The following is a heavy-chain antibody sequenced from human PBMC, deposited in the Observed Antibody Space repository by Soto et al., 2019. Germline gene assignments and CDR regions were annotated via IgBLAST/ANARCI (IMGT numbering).Heavy chain of an antibody. J-gene: IGHJ4*02. CDR2: ISYDGSNK. CDR3: AKDRMGAGVRGYFDY. CDR1: GFTFSSYG. Sequence: VQLLESGGGLVQPGKSLRLSCAGSGFTFSSYGMDWVRQAPGKGLEWVAVISYDGSNKYYADSVKGRFTISRDNSKNTLYLQMSSLRADDTAVYYCAKDRMGAGVRGYFDYWGQGTLVTVSS. V-gene: IGHV3-30*18. D-gene: IGHD3-10*01.